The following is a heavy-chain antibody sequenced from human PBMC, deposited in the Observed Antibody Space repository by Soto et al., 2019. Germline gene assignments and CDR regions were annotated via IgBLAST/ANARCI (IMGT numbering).Heavy chain of an antibody. D-gene: IGHD3-22*01. V-gene: IGHV3-30-3*01. Sequence: GGSLRLSCSASGFTFSSYAMHWVRQAPGKGLEWVAVISYDGSNKYYADSVKGRFTISRDNSKNTLYLQMNSLRAEDTAVYYCARDSGITMIVVAPDAFDIWGQGTMVTLSS. J-gene: IGHJ3*02. CDR2: ISYDGSNK. CDR3: ARDSGITMIVVAPDAFDI. CDR1: GFTFSSYA.